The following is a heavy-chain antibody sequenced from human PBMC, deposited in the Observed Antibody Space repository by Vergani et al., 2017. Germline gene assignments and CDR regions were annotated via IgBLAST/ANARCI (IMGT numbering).Heavy chain of an antibody. J-gene: IGHJ6*03. CDR3: ARGGRFESPSRNYNYYMDV. CDR1: GVTFSSYA. CDR2: ISYDGSNK. D-gene: IGHD3-10*01. V-gene: IGHV3-30-3*01. Sequence: QVQLVESGGGVVQPGRSLRLSCAASGVTFSSYAMHWVRQAPGKGLEWVAVISYDGSNKYYADSVKGRFTISRDNSKNTLYLQTNSLRAEDTAVYYCARGGRFESPSRNYNYYMDVWRKGTTVTVSS.